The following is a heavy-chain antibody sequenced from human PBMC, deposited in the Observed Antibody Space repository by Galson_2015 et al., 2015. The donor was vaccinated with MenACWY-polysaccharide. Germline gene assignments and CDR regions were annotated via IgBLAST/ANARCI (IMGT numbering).Heavy chain of an antibody. D-gene: IGHD6-25*01. J-gene: IGHJ4*02. CDR3: ASRGAAHY. CDR2: ISDTGGTT. Sequence: SVISDTGGTTYYIDSVKGRFTISRDNSKNMLYMQMNSLRVEDTAVYYCASRGAAHYWGQGTLITVSS. V-gene: IGHV3-23*01.